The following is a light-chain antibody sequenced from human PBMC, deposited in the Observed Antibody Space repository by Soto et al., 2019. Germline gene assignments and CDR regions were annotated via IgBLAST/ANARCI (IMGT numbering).Light chain of an antibody. Sequence: QSALTQPPSASGSPGQSVTISCTGTSRDVGAYDYVSWYQHHPGKAPKLMTYEVSKRPSGVPDRFSGSKSGNTASLTVFGLQAEDEAYYYCSSYADSSNFVVFGGGTKVTVL. J-gene: IGLJ2*01. V-gene: IGLV2-8*01. CDR2: EVS. CDR1: SRDVGAYDY. CDR3: SSYADSSNFVV.